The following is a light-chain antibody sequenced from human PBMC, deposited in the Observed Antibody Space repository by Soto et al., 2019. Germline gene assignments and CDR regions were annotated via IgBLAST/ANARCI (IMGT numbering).Light chain of an antibody. CDR2: GAS. Sequence: EIVLTQSPGTLSLSPGERATLSCRASQTVSSSYLAWYQQKPGQAPRLLISGASSRATGIPDRFSGSASGTDFTLIISRLEPEDFAVYYCQQYGSSPPSFGQGTKVEIK. CDR3: QQYGSSPPS. CDR1: QTVSSSY. J-gene: IGKJ1*01. V-gene: IGKV3-20*01.